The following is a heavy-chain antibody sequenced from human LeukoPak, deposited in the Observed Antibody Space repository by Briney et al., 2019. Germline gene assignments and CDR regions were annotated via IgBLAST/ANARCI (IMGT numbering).Heavy chain of an antibody. J-gene: IGHJ4*02. CDR2: IRYDGNKE. D-gene: IGHD6-19*01. V-gene: IGHV3-30*02. CDR1: GFTFSTYG. Sequence: PGGSLRLSCEASGFTFSTYGMHWVRQAPGRGLEWVGFIRYDGNKEYYIDSVKGRFIISRDNSKNTLYLQMNSLRAEDTAVYYCAKDGTPHLIAVAGTTGDYFDYWGQGTLVTVSS. CDR3: AKDGTPHLIAVAGTTGDYFDY.